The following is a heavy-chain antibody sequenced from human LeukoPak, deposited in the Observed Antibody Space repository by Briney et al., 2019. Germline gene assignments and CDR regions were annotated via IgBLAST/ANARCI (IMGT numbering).Heavy chain of an antibody. V-gene: IGHV4-34*01. Sequence: PSETLPLTCAVYGGSFSGYYWSWIRQPPGKGLEWIGEINHSGSTNYNPSLKSRVTISVDTSKNQFSLKLSSVTAADTAVYYCAGVGYGGNSWGIDYWGQGTLVTVSS. J-gene: IGHJ4*02. D-gene: IGHD4-23*01. CDR3: AGVGYGGNSWGIDY. CDR2: INHSGST. CDR1: GGSFSGYY.